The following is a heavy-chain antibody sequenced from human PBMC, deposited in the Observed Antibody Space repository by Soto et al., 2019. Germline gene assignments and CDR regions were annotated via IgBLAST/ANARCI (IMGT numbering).Heavy chain of an antibody. D-gene: IGHD2-2*01. CDR3: ARGYCSSTSCYFPSRWSGMDV. CDR1: GGTFSSYA. V-gene: IGHV1-69*01. J-gene: IGHJ6*02. CDR2: IIPIFGTA. Sequence: QVQLVQSGAEVKKPGSSVKVSCKASGGTFSSYAISWVRQAPGQGLEWMGGIIPIFGTANYAQKFQGRVTITADESTSTAYMELSSLRSDDTAVYYCARGYCSSTSCYFPSRWSGMDVCVQGTTVTVSS.